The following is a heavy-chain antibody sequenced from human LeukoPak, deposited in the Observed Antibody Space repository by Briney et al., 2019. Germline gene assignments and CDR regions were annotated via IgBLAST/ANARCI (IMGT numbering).Heavy chain of an antibody. V-gene: IGHV1-18*01. J-gene: IGHJ3*02. D-gene: IGHD3-10*01. CDR3: ARDQLLWFGERQPPDAFDI. CDR1: GYTFTSYG. CDR2: ISAYNGNT. Sequence: GASVKVSCTASGYTFTSYGISWVRQAPGQGLEWMGWISAYNGNTNYAQKLQGRVTMTTDTSTSTAYMELRSLRSDDTAVYYCARDQLLWFGERQPPDAFDIWGQGTMVTVSS.